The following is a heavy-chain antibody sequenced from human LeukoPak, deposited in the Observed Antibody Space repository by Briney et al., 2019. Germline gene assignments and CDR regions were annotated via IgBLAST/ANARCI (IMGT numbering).Heavy chain of an antibody. Sequence: SETLSLTCTVSGGSISSSSYYWGWIRQPPGKGLEWTGSVYCSGNTYYNPSLKSRVTISVDTSKNQFSLKLSSVTAADTAVYYRARHSGGSCDYWGQGTLVTVSS. J-gene: IGHJ4*02. CDR2: VYCSGNT. CDR1: GGSISSSSYY. CDR3: ARHSGGSCDY. D-gene: IGHD2-15*01. V-gene: IGHV4-39*01.